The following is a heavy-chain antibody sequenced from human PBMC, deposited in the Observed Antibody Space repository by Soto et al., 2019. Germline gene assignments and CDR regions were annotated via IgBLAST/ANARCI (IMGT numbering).Heavy chain of an antibody. J-gene: IGHJ3*02. CDR3: ARRRMNSGWYRLGAFDI. D-gene: IGHD6-19*01. V-gene: IGHV5-51*01. CDR2: IYPGDSDT. Sequence: PGESLKISCKGSGYSFTSYRIGWVRQMPGKGLEWMGIIYPGDSDTRYSPSFQGQVTISADKSISTAYLQWSSLKASDTAMYYCARRRMNSGWYRLGAFDIWGQGTMVTVSS. CDR1: GYSFTSYR.